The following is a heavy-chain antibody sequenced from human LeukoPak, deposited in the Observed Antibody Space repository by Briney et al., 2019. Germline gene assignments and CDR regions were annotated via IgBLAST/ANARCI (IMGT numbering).Heavy chain of an antibody. V-gene: IGHV3-7*05. CDR1: GFTFSSYW. CDR3: ARDLSSTRAYAMDV. D-gene: IGHD2-2*01. J-gene: IGHJ6*01. CDR2: IKQDGGAM. Sequence: PGGSLSLSRAVSGFTFSSYWMNWVGQAPGKGLEWVANIKQDGGAMYYVDSVKGRFTVSRDNAKNSLYLQMNSLRAEDTAVYYCARDLSSTRAYAMDVWGHRVTVTVSS.